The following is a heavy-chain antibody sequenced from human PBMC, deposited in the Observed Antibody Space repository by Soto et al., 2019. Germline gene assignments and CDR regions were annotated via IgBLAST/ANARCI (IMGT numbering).Heavy chain of an antibody. CDR1: GYIFTAYS. CDR3: AAVFPPGDSSDTDYFDY. Sequence: ASVKHSCKASGYIFTAYSMHWVRQAPGQGLEWLGWINPNSGDTIYAQKFQDRVTMTCDTSTSTAYMELSSLRSEDTAVYYCAAVFPPGDSSDTDYFDYWGQGTLVTVSS. J-gene: IGHJ4*02. CDR2: INPNSGDT. D-gene: IGHD3-22*01. V-gene: IGHV1-2*02.